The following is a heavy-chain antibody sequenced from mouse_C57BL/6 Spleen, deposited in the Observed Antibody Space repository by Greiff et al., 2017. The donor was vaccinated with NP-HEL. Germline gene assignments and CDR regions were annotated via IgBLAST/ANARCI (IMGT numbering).Heavy chain of an antibody. CDR2: ILPGSGST. D-gene: IGHD1-1*01. CDR3: ASPITTVKGHFDY. Sequence: VQLHQSGAELMKPGASVKLSCKATGYTFTGYWIEWVKQRPGHGLEWIGEILPGSGSTNYNEKFTGKATFTAATSSNTAYMQLSSLTPEDSAIYCCASPITTVKGHFDYWGQGTTRTVSS. J-gene: IGHJ2*01. CDR1: GYTFTGYW. V-gene: IGHV1-9*01.